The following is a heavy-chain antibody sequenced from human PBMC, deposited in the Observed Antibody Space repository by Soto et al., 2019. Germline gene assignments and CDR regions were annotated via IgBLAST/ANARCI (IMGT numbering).Heavy chain of an antibody. Sequence: GGSLRLCCAASGFSFGSYWMSWARQAPGKGLEWVANIKQDGSEKYYVHSVKGRFTSSRDNAKTSLYLQMNSLRAEVTAVYYCARDPRSRRGWPTLLSPFEYWGQAT. J-gene: IGHJ4*02. CDR3: ARDPRSRRGWPTLLSPFEY. CDR1: GFSFGSYW. V-gene: IGHV3-7*03. CDR2: IKQDGSEK. D-gene: IGHD6-19*01.